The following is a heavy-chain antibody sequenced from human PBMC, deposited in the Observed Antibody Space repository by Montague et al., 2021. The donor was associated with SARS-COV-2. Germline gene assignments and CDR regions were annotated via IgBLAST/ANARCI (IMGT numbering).Heavy chain of an antibody. Sequence: SETLSLTCAVYGGSFSGYCWSWIRQPPGKGLEWIGEINHSGSTNYNPSLKSRVTISVDTSKNQFSLKLSSVTAADTAVYYCARVRYYGSGTSLGMDVWGQGTTVTVPS. J-gene: IGHJ6*02. V-gene: IGHV4-34*01. CDR1: GGSFSGYC. D-gene: IGHD3-10*01. CDR2: INHSGST. CDR3: ARVRYYGSGTSLGMDV.